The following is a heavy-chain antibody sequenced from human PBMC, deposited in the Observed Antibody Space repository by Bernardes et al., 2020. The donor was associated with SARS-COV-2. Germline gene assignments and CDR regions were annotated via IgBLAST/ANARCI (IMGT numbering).Heavy chain of an antibody. D-gene: IGHD1-7*01. V-gene: IGHV4-34*01. Sequence: SETLSLTCAVSCGSFAGYHLSWIRQPPGKDLEWIWEINHRRNTFYYPSPKSRVVISLDTSKNQLSLNLTSVTAPDTAVYYCATGSFATRWGTDTWGQGTPVIVSS. J-gene: IGHJ5*02. CDR3: ATGSFATRWGTDT. CDR2: INHRRNT. CDR1: CGSFAGYH.